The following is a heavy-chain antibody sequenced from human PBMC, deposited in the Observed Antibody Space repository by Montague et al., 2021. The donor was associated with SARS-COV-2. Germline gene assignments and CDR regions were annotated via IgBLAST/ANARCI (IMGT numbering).Heavy chain of an antibody. CDR1: GFSLSTSGMC. Sequence: PALVKPTQTLTLTCTFSGFSLSTSGMCVSWIRQPPGKALEWLARIDWDDDKYYSTSLKTRLTISKDTSKNQVVLTMTNMDPVDTATYYCARIYCGSGSSPLDYWGQGTLVTVSS. J-gene: IGHJ4*02. D-gene: IGHD3-10*01. CDR3: ARIYCGSGSSPLDY. CDR2: IDWDDDK. V-gene: IGHV2-70*11.